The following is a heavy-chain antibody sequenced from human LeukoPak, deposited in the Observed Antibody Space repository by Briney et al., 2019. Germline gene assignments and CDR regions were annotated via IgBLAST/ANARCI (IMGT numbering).Heavy chain of an antibody. CDR3: ARGRSYFDY. Sequence: GGSRRLSCAASGFTFSSYDMHWVRQATGKGLEWVSAIDTAGDTYYPGSVKGRFTISRENAKNSLYLQMNSLRAGDAAVYYCARGRSYFDYWGQGSLVTVSS. CDR1: GFTFSSYD. CDR2: IDTAGDT. J-gene: IGHJ4*02. V-gene: IGHV3-13*01.